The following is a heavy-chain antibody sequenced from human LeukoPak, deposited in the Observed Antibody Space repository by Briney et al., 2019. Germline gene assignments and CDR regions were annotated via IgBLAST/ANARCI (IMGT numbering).Heavy chain of an antibody. Sequence: SETLSLTCAVYGGSFSGYYWSWIRQPPGKGLEWIGEINHSGSTNYNPSLKSRVTISVDTSKNQFSLKLSSVTAADTAVYYCARSFGESYFDYWGQGILVTVSS. D-gene: IGHD3-10*01. J-gene: IGHJ4*02. CDR3: ARSFGESYFDY. V-gene: IGHV4-34*01. CDR2: INHSGST. CDR1: GGSFSGYY.